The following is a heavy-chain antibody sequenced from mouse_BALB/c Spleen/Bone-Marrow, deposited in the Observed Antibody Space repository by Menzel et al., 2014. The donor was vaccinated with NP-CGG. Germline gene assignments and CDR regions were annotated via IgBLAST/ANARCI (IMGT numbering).Heavy chain of an antibody. D-gene: IGHD2-1*01. CDR1: GYSITSGYS. Sequence: EVQLVESGPDLVKPSQSLSLTCTVTGYSITSGYSWHWIRPFPGNKLEWMGYIHYSGSTNYNPSLKSRISITRDTSKNQFFLQLNSVTTEDTATYYCARSPLYYGNWDYWGQGTTLTVSS. CDR3: ARSPLYYGNWDY. J-gene: IGHJ2*01. V-gene: IGHV3-1*02. CDR2: IHYSGST.